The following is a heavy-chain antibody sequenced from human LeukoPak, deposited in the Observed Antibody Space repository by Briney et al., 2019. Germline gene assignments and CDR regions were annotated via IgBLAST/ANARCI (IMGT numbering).Heavy chain of an antibody. Sequence: GGSLRLSCATSGFTFNQYGIHWVRQAPGKGLEWVAYIEDIGKNKYYSDSVKGRFSISRDSSKNTVYVQVNSLRSEDTAVYYCARGNRDWALDYWGQGALVTVSS. J-gene: IGHJ4*02. V-gene: IGHV3-30*02. CDR3: ARGNRDWALDY. CDR2: IEDIGKNK. D-gene: IGHD3/OR15-3a*01. CDR1: GFTFNQYG.